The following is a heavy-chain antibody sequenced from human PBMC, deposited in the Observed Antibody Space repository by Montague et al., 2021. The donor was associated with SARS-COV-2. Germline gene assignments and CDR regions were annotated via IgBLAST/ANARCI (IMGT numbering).Heavy chain of an antibody. CDR1: GGSISGRNYY. J-gene: IGHJ6*02. CDR2: RYYSGST. D-gene: IGHD2-15*01. V-gene: IGHV4-39*07. CDR3: ARDDIVLQGVTKGMDV. Sequence: SETLSLTCTVFGGSISGRNYYWGGSRQPPGKGREWIGNRYYSGSTYYNPSLKSRVTISIDTSKNQFSLKLSSVTAADTAVYYCARDDIVLQGVTKGMDVWGQGATVTVSS.